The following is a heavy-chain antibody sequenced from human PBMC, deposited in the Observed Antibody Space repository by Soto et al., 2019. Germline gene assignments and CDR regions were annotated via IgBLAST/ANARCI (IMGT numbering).Heavy chain of an antibody. CDR2: ISGSGGST. V-gene: IGHV3-23*01. CDR1: GFTFSSYA. J-gene: IGHJ5*02. D-gene: IGHD4-17*01. CDR3: AKDPGPLFNLYGDYT. Sequence: GGSLRLSCAASGFTFSSYAMSWVRQAPGKGLEWVSAISGSGGSTYYADSVKGRFTISRDNSKNTLYLQMNSLRAEDTAVYYCAKDPGPLFNLYGDYTWGQGTLVTVSS.